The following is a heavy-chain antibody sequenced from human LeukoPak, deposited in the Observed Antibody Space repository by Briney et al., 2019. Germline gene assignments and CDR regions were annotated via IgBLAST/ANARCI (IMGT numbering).Heavy chain of an antibody. V-gene: IGHV3-30-3*01. CDR2: ISFDGSNI. Sequence: QPGRSLRLSCAASGFSFSDYAMHWVRQAPGKGLEWVALISFDGSNIYYADSVKGRFTISRDNSKNTLYLQMNSLRAEDTALYYCAKGGSVVVEYYFDYWGQGTLVTVSS. D-gene: IGHD3-22*01. CDR1: GFSFSDYA. CDR3: AKGGSVVVEYYFDY. J-gene: IGHJ4*02.